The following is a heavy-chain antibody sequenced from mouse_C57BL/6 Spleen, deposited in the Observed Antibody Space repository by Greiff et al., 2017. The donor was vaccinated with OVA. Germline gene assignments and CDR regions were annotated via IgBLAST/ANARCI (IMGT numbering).Heavy chain of an antibody. V-gene: IGHV8-12*01. Sequence: QVTLKECGPGILQSSQTLSLTCSFSGFSLSTSGMGVSWIRQPSGKGLEWLAHIYWDDDKRYNPSLKSRLTISKDTSRNQVFLKITRVDTADTATDYCARSGSSYWYFDVWGTGTTVTVSS. CDR2: IYWDDDK. CDR3: ARSGSSYWYFDV. J-gene: IGHJ1*03. D-gene: IGHD1-1*01. CDR1: GFSLSTSGMG.